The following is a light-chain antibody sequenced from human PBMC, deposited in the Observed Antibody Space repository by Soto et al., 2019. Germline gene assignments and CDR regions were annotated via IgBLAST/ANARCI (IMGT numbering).Light chain of an antibody. Sequence: EIVLTQSPGTLSLSPGERATLSCRASQSFSNNYLAWYQQKPGQAPRLLIYGASTRATGIPARFSGSGSGTEFTLTISSLQPEDFAVYYCQQYNNWRQAFGQGTKVDIK. CDR2: GAS. J-gene: IGKJ1*01. V-gene: IGKV3-15*01. CDR3: QQYNNWRQA. CDR1: QSFSNN.